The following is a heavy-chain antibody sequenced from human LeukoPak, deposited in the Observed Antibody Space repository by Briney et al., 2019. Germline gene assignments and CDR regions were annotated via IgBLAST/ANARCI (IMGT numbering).Heavy chain of an antibody. CDR1: GGSISTYY. CDR2: IYHSGST. J-gene: IGHJ5*02. CDR3: AREGSAVTTRGWFDP. Sequence: SETLSLTCTVSGGSISTYYWTWIRQPPGKGLEWIGEIYHSGSTNYNPSLKSRVTISVDKSKNQFSLKLSSVTAADTAVYYCAREGSAVTTRGWFDPWGQGTLVTVSS. V-gene: IGHV4-59*12. D-gene: IGHD4-17*01.